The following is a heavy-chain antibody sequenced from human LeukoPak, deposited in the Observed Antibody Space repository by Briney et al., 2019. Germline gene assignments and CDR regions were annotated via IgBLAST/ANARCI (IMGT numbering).Heavy chain of an antibody. V-gene: IGHV3-66*01. CDR3: ARGPGGGGQWLATSLYFDY. Sequence: GGSLRLPCAASGFTVSSNYMSWVRQAPGEGLEWVSVIYSGGSTYYADSVKGRFTISRDNSKNTLYLQMNSLRAEDAAVYYCARGPGGGGQWLATSLYFDYWGQGTLVTVSS. D-gene: IGHD6-19*01. CDR2: IYSGGST. J-gene: IGHJ4*02. CDR1: GFTVSSNY.